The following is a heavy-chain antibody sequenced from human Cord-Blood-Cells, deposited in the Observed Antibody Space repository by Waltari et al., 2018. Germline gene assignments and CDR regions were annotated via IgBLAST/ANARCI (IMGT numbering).Heavy chain of an antibody. V-gene: IGHV3-33*01. J-gene: IGHJ2*01. Sequence: QVQLVESGGGVVQPGRSLRLSCAASGFTFSSYGMHWVRQAPGKGLEWVAVIWYDGSNKYYADSVKGRFTISRDNSKNTLYLQMNSLGAEDTAVYYCARAEYWYFDLWGRGTLVTVSS. CDR2: IWYDGSNK. CDR1: GFTFSSYG. CDR3: ARAEYWYFDL.